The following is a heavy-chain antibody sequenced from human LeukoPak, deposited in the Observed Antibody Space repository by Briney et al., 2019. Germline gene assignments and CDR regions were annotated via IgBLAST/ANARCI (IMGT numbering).Heavy chain of an antibody. V-gene: IGHV4-4*07. CDR1: GGPISSYY. CDR3: ARGTVLLWFGTI. D-gene: IGHD3-10*01. J-gene: IGHJ3*02. Sequence: SETLSLTCTVSGGPISSYYWSWIRQPAGKGLEWIGRIYTSGSTNYNPSLKSRVTMSVDTSKNQFSLKLSSVTAADTAVYYCARGTVLLWFGTIWGQGTMVTVSS. CDR2: IYTSGST.